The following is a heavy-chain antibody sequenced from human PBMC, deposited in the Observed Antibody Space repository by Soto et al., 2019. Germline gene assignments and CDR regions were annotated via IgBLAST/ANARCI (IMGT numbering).Heavy chain of an antibody. D-gene: IGHD1-26*01. CDR3: ARQIVGLTIDY. CDR2: IHYSGST. J-gene: IGHJ4*02. V-gene: IGHV4-59*01. Sequence: SATLSLTCPVSGCSISMYYWSWLRQPPGKGLEWIGYIHYSGSTNYNPSLKSRVTISVDTSKNQFSLKLSSVTAADTAVYYCARQIVGLTIDYWGQGTLVAVSS. CDR1: GCSISMYY.